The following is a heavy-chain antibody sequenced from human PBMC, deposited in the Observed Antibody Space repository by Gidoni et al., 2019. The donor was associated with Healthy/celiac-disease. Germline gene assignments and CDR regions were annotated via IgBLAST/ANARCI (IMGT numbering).Heavy chain of an antibody. Sequence: EVQLLESGGGLVQPGGSLRLSCSASGFTFSSYAMSWVRQAPGKGLEWVSAISGSGGSTYYADSVKGRFTISRDNSKNTLYLQMNSLRAEDTAVYYCAKATNPSTKYSSGWYWDYWGQGTLVTVSS. D-gene: IGHD6-19*01. J-gene: IGHJ4*02. V-gene: IGHV3-23*01. CDR3: AKATNPSTKYSSGWYWDY. CDR1: GFTFSSYA. CDR2: ISGSGGST.